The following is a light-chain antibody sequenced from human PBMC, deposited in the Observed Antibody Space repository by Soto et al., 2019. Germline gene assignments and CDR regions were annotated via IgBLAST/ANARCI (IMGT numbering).Light chain of an antibody. Sequence: QAVVTQPPSVSGAPGQRVTISCTGSSSNIGAGYDVHWYQQLPGTAPKLLIYGNNNRPSGVPDRFSGSKSGTSASLAITGLHAEDEADYYCQSYDSSLSGWVFGGGTQLTVL. CDR1: SSNIGAGYD. J-gene: IGLJ3*02. CDR2: GNN. V-gene: IGLV1-40*01. CDR3: QSYDSSLSGWV.